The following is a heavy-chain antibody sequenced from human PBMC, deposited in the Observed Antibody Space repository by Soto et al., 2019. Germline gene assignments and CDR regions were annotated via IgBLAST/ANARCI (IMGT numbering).Heavy chain of an antibody. Sequence: QVQLVQSGAEVRKPGSSVQVSCKASGGTFYTYTFSWVRQAPGQGLEWMGSITPIYPTTNYAEKFQGRLTVTADGYTNTAYMELNSLTSEDTDVYYCARIPRYSFPTSDDLDSWGQGTLVTVSS. V-gene: IGHV1-69*15. D-gene: IGHD5-18*01. CDR2: ITPIYPTT. CDR1: GGTFYTYT. J-gene: IGHJ4*02. CDR3: ARIPRYSFPTSDDLDS.